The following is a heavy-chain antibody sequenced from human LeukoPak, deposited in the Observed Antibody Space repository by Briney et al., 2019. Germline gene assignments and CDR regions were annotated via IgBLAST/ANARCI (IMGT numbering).Heavy chain of an antibody. CDR2: ISSSSYI. J-gene: IGHJ4*02. Sequence: GGSLRLSCAASGFTFSSYSMNWVRQAPGKGLEWVSSISSSSYIYYADSVKGRFTISRDNAKNSLYLQMNSLRAEDTAVYYCARQYNVRHIDYWGQGTLVTVSS. D-gene: IGHD1-14*01. V-gene: IGHV3-21*01. CDR3: ARQYNVRHIDY. CDR1: GFTFSSYS.